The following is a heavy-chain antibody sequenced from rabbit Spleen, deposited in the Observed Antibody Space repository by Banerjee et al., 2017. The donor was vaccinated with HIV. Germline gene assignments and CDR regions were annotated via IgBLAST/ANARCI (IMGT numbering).Heavy chain of an antibody. CDR3: ARDLDGVIGWNFGW. D-gene: IGHD1-1*01. CDR1: GLDFSSSYW. J-gene: IGHJ4*01. CDR2: IDVSGGSST. V-gene: IGHV1S40*01. Sequence: QSLEEYGGDLVKPGASLTLTCKASGLDFSSSYWICWVRQAPGKGLEWIACIDVSGGSSTHYASWAKGRFTVSKTSSTTATLQMTSLTAADTATYFCARDLDGVIGWNFGWWGPGTLVTVS.